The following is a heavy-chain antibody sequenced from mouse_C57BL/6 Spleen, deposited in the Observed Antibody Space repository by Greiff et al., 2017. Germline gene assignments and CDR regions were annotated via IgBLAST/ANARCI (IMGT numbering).Heavy chain of an antibody. J-gene: IGHJ1*03. CDR3: SRGGDSSYGYFDV. V-gene: IGHV1-19*01. D-gene: IGHD1-1*01. CDR2: INPYNGGT. CDR1: GYTFTDYY. Sequence: EVKLMESGPVLVKPGASVKMSCKASGYTFTDYYMNWVKQSHGKSLEWIGVINPYNGGTSYNQKLKGKATLTVDKSSSTAYMELNSLTSEDSAVYYCSRGGDSSYGYFDVWGTGTSVTVSS.